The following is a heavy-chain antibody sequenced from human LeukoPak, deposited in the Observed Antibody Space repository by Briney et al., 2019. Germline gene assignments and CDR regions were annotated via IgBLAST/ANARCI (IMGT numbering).Heavy chain of an antibody. J-gene: IGHJ3*02. D-gene: IGHD3-3*01. CDR3: ARGATLRFLEWFHDAFDI. CDR1: GYTFTSYD. CDR2: MNPNSGNT. V-gene: IGHV1-8*01. Sequence: ASVKVSCKASGYTFTSYDINWARQATGQGLEWMGWMNPNSGNTGYAQKFQGRVTMTRNTSISTAYMELSSLRSEDTAVYYCARGATLRFLEWFHDAFDIWGQGTMVTVSS.